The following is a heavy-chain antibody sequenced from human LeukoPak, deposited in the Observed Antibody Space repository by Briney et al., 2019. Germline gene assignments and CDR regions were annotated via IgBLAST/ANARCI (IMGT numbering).Heavy chain of an antibody. D-gene: IGHD2-15*01. J-gene: IGHJ3*02. V-gene: IGHV1-58*02. CDR1: GFTFTSSA. Sequence: SVKVSCKASGFTFTSSAMQWVRQARGQRLEWIGWIVVGGGNTDYAQKFQERVTITRDMSTGTVYMEVSSLRSEDTAVYYCATDQSGGYFNDAFDIWGQGIMVTVSS. CDR3: ATDQSGGYFNDAFDI. CDR2: IVVGGGNT.